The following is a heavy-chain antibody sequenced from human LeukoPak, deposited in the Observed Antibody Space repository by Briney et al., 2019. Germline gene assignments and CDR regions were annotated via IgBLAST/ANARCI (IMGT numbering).Heavy chain of an antibody. Sequence: PGGSLRLSCAASGFTFSSYSMNWVRQAPGKGLEWVSSISGSSSSYIYYADSVKGRFTISRDNAKNSLYLQMNSLRAEDTAVYYCARDIVVVPAAISWFDPWGQGTLVTVSS. CDR2: ISGSSSSYI. J-gene: IGHJ5*02. D-gene: IGHD2-2*01. V-gene: IGHV3-21*01. CDR1: GFTFSSYS. CDR3: ARDIVVVPAAISWFDP.